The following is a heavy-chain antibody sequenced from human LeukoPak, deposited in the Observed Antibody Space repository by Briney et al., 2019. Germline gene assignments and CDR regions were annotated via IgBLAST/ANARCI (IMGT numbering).Heavy chain of an antibody. J-gene: IGHJ1*01. CDR1: GFTFSSYW. V-gene: IGHV3-74*01. Sequence: SGGSLRLSCAASGFTFSSYWMHWVRQAPGKGLVWVSGINTDGSSTNYADSVKGRFTISRDNAKNTLYLQMNSLRVEDMAVYHCYGGNAEQWGQGTLVTVSS. CDR3: YGGNAEQ. D-gene: IGHD4-23*01. CDR2: INTDGSST.